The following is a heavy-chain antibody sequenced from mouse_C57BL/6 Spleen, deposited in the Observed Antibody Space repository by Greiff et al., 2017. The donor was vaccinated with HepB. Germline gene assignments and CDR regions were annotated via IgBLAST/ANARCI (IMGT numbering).Heavy chain of an antibody. CDR2: IDPEDGET. CDR3: ARSDYYGSSPAWFAY. J-gene: IGHJ3*01. D-gene: IGHD1-1*01. Sequence: EVHLVESGAELVKPGASVKLSCTASGFNIKDYYMHWVKQRTEQGLEWIGRIDPEDGETKYAPKFQGKATITADTSSNTAYLQLSSLTSEDTAVYYGARSDYYGSSPAWFAYWGQGTLVTVSA. V-gene: IGHV14-2*01. CDR1: GFNIKDYY.